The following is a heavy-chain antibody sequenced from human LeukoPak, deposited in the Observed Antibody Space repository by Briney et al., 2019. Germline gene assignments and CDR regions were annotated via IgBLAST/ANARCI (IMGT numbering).Heavy chain of an antibody. J-gene: IGHJ4*02. CDR3: AKGWAGVPAAIWSPFDY. CDR2: ISGSGGST. V-gene: IGHV3-23*01. D-gene: IGHD2-2*01. Sequence: GGSLRLSCAASGFTFSSYAMSWVRQAPGKGLEWVSAISGSGGSTYYADSVKGRFTISRDNSKNTLYLQMNSLRAEDTAVYYCAKGWAGVPAAIWSPFDYWGQGALVTVSS. CDR1: GFTFSSYA.